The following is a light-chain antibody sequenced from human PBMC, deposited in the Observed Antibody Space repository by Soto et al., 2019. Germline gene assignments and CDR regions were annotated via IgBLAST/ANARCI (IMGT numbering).Light chain of an antibody. CDR2: GAF. Sequence: EIVMTQSPATLSVSPGERATLSCRASQSVSSNLAWYQQKPGQAPRLLIYGAFTRATGIPARFSGSGSGTEFTLAISSLQSEDFADYFCQHYNNWPGTFGQETKVDIK. CDR1: QSVSSN. V-gene: IGKV3-15*01. J-gene: IGKJ1*01. CDR3: QHYNNWPGT.